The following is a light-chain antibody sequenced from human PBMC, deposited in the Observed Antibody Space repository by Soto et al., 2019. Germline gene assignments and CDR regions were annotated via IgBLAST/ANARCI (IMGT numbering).Light chain of an antibody. V-gene: IGLV2-23*01. CDR2: EAS. J-gene: IGLJ2*01. CDR3: CSYGRSVV. CDR1: SNDVGTYNL. Sequence: QSALTQPASVSGSPGQSITISCTGISNDVGTYNLVSWYQHHPGKAPKLIIYEASNRPSGVPNRFPGSKSGNTASLTISGLHAEDEADYYCCSYGRSVVFGGGTKLTVL.